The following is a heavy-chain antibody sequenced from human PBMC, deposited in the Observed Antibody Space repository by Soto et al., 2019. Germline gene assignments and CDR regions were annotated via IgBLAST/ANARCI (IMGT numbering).Heavy chain of an antibody. CDR3: ARNRGRKYYYDSSGSNGMDV. V-gene: IGHV1-69*13. J-gene: IGHJ6*02. CDR2: IIPIFGTA. CDR1: GGTFSSYA. Sequence: GASVKVSCKASGGTFSSYAISWVRQAPGQGLEWMGGIIPIFGTANYAQKFQGRVTITADESTSTAYMELSSLRSEDTAVYYCARNRGRKYYYDSSGSNGMDVWGQGTTVTVSS. D-gene: IGHD3-22*01.